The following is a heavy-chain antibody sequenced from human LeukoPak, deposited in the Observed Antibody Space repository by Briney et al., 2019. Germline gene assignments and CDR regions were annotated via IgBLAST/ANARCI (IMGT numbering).Heavy chain of an antibody. D-gene: IGHD6-13*01. V-gene: IGHV1-2*02. CDR3: ARVFSVKSSSPPYS. CDR2: INPNSGGT. Sequence: ASVKVSCKASGYTFTGYHMHWVRQAPGQGLEWMGWINPNSGGTNYAQKFQGRVTMTRDTSISTAYMELSRLRSDDTAVYYCARVFSVKSSSPPYSWGQGTLVTVSS. CDR1: GYTFTGYH. J-gene: IGHJ4*02.